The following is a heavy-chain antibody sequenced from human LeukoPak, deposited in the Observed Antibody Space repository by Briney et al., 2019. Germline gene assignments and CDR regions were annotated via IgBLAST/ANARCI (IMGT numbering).Heavy chain of an antibody. CDR2: INHSGST. J-gene: IGHJ3*02. V-gene: IGHV4-34*01. D-gene: IGHD3-22*01. Sequence: SETLSLTCAVYGGSFSGYYWSWIRQPPGKGLEWIWEINHSGSTNYNPSLESRVTISVDTYKNQFSLRLSSVTAADTAVYYCARCPFLSVVLNAFDIWGQGTMVTVSS. CDR3: ARCPFLSVVLNAFDI. CDR1: GGSFSGYY.